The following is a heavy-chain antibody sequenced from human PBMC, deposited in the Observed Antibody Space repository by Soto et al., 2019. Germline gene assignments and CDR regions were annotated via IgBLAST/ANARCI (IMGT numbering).Heavy chain of an antibody. CDR2: IKANSGDT. D-gene: IGHD3-22*01. CDR1: VFSVDT. V-gene: IGHV1-2*02. Sequence: GASVKVSCKASVFSVDTIHWVRRAPGQGLEWMGWIKANSGDTNYAQNFQGRVTMTRHTSITTAYMELSSLTSGDTAVYYCARTKYYHDTTAYIFDYWGQGALVTVSS. J-gene: IGHJ4*02. CDR3: ARTKYYHDTTAYIFDY.